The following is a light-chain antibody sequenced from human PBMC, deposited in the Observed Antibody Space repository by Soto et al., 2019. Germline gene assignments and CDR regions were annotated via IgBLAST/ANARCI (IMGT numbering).Light chain of an antibody. CDR1: SSDVGGYNY. V-gene: IGLV2-11*01. J-gene: IGLJ3*02. CDR2: DVS. Sequence: QSALTQPRSGSGSPGQSVTISCTGTSSDVGGYNYVSWYQQHPGKAPKLMIYDVSKRPSGVPDRFSGSKSGNTASLTISGLQAEDEADYYCCSYAGSYSWVFGGGTKLTFL. CDR3: CSYAGSYSWV.